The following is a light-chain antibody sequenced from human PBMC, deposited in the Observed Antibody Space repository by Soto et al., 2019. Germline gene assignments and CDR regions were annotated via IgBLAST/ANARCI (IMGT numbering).Light chain of an antibody. V-gene: IGKV1-6*01. J-gene: IGKJ1*01. CDR1: QDIRTE. CDR3: LQDYNYPRT. CDR2: GAS. Sequence: AIQMTQSLSSLSASVGDRVTITCRASQDIRTELGWYQQRPGEAPKLLIYGASTLQGGVPSRFSGSGSGTDFTLTISSLQPEDFATYYCLQDYNYPRTFGQGTKVEIK.